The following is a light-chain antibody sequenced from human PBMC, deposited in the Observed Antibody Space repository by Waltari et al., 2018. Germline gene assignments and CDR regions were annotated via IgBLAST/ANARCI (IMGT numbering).Light chain of an antibody. CDR3: CSYAGSSWV. V-gene: IGLV2-23*01. CDR2: EGS. J-gene: IGLJ3*02. Sequence: QSALTQPASVSGSPGQSITISCTGTSSDVGSYNLVSWYQQHPGKAPKLMIYEGSKRPSGVSNRFSGSKSGNPASLTISGLQAEDEADYYCCSYAGSSWVFGGGTKLTVL. CDR1: SSDVGSYNL.